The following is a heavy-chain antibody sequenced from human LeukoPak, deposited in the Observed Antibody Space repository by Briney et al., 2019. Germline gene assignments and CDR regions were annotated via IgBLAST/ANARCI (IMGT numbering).Heavy chain of an antibody. CDR2: ISSSSRTI. Sequence: PGGSLRLSCAVFGFTFGSYSMNWVRQAPGKGLEGVSYISSSSRTIYYADSVKGRFTISRDNAKNSLYLQMNSLRDEDTAVYYCARAGISGYEVDYWGQGTLVSVSP. CDR1: GFTFGSYS. CDR3: ARAGISGYEVDY. D-gene: IGHD5-12*01. V-gene: IGHV3-48*02. J-gene: IGHJ4*02.